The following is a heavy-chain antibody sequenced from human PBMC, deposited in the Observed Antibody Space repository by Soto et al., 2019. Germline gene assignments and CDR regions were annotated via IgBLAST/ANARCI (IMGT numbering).Heavy chain of an antibody. J-gene: IGHJ5*02. D-gene: IGHD3-10*01. CDR2: MHHGGNP. CDR1: GDSITNNNW. CDR3: ARTSGGTYSFDP. Sequence: ETLSLTCAVSGDSITNNNWWTWLRQSPGKGLEWIGEMHHGGNPDYNPSLRSRVTISVDKSKNQFSLHLSSVTAADSAVYYCARTSGGTYSFDPWGQGTLVTVSS. V-gene: IGHV4-4*02.